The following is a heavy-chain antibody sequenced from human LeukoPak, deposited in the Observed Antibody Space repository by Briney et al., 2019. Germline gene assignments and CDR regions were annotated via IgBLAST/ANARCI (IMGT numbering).Heavy chain of an antibody. CDR3: ARFAGSGSYVDY. CDR2: ISSSRSYT. V-gene: IGHV3-11*03. CDR1: GFTFSDYY. Sequence: GGSLRLSCAASGFTFSDYYMSWIRQAPGKGLEWVSYISSSRSYTNYADSVKGRFTIPRDNAKNSLYLQMNSLGAEDTAVYYCARFAGSGSYVDYWGQGTLVTVSS. D-gene: IGHD3-10*01. J-gene: IGHJ4*02.